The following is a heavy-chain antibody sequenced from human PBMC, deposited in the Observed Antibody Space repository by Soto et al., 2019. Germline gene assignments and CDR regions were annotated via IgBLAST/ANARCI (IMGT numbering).Heavy chain of an antibody. D-gene: IGHD4-17*01. V-gene: IGHV4-34*01. J-gene: IGHJ6*02. CDR2: INHSGST. CDR1: GGSFSGYY. CDR3: ARKGYGDYVDYYDGMDA. Sequence: QVQLQQWGAGLLKPSETLSLTCAVYGGSFSGYYWSWIRQPPGKGLEWIGEINHSGSTNYNPSLKNRVTISVDTSKNQFSLKLSSVTAADTAVYYCARKGYGDYVDYYDGMDAWGQGTTVTVSS.